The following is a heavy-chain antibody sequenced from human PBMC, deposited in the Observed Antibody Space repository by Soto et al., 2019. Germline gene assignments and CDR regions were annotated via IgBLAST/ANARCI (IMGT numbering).Heavy chain of an antibody. D-gene: IGHD3-22*01. CDR3: AKAIENYSTGYYKPFYYFGVDV. CDR2: ISYDGSKK. J-gene: IGHJ6*02. Sequence: GGSLRLSCAASGFTFGSYGMHWVRQAPGKGLEWVAGISYDGSKKYYGESVKGRFTISSANSKNTLYLQMNSLRVEDTAVYYCAKAIENYSTGYYKPFYYFGVDVWGQGTTVTVSS. CDR1: GFTFGSYG. V-gene: IGHV3-30*18.